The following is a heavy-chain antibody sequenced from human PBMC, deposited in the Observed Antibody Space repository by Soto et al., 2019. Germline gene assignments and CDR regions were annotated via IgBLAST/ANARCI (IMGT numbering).Heavy chain of an antibody. CDR1: GFTFSTYA. Sequence: EVQLLDSGGGLVQPGGSLRLSCAASGFTFSTYAMGWVRQAPGKGLEWVSSISSGGGITWYADSVQGRFTVSRDNSENTLWLQLNSLRAEDTAAYFCARLTRDLDIVATKAFDYWGKGTLFTVSS. V-gene: IGHV3-23*01. D-gene: IGHD5-12*01. CDR3: ARLTRDLDIVATKAFDY. J-gene: IGHJ4*02. CDR2: ISSGGGIT.